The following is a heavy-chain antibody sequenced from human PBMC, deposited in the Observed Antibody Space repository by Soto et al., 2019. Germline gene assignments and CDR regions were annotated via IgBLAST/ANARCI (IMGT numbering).Heavy chain of an antibody. CDR1: GGAFNYCP. D-gene: IGHD6-13*01. V-gene: IGHV1-69*15. CDR3: AREMPSTEAAYFYYGLTA. Sequence: PGGAFNYCPIYGKRQAPGQGLEWLGTIVPVFPSVYYAPRFQGRLTITADGSTDTVYMMLTSLKSEDTAVYYCAREMPSTEAAYFYYGLTAWGQETSATVAS. CDR2: IVPVFPSV. J-gene: IGHJ6*02.